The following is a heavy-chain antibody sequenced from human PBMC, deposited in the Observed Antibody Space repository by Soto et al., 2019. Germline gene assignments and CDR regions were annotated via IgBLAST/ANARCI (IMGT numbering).Heavy chain of an antibody. CDR1: GGSISSYY. D-gene: IGHD6-19*01. CDR3: ARDRGESGWYPWSNSNWFDP. V-gene: IGHV4-59*01. J-gene: IGHJ5*02. CDR2: IYYSGST. Sequence: PSETLSLTCTVSGGSISSYYWSWIRQPPGKGLEWIGYIYYSGSTNYNPSLKSRVTISVDTSKNQFSLKLSSVTAADTAVYYCARDRGESGWYPWSNSNWFDPWGQGTLVTVSS.